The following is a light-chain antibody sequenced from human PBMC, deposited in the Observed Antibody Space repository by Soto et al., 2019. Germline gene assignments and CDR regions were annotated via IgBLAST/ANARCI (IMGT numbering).Light chain of an antibody. V-gene: IGKV3-20*01. J-gene: IGKJ1*01. Sequence: IVLTQSPGTLSSSPGERATLSCRASQSVSTSNLAWYQQRPGQAPRLLIYGASKTATGIPDRFSGSGSGTDFTLTISRLEPEDLAVYYCQQYDNSVWTFGQGTKVDIK. CDR2: GAS. CDR3: QQYDNSVWT. CDR1: QSVSTSN.